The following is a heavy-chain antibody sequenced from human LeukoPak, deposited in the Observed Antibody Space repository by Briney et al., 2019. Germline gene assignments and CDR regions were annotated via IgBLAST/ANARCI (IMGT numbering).Heavy chain of an antibody. J-gene: IGHJ4*02. Sequence: GRSLRLSCAAPGFTFDDYAMHCVPQAPGKGLEWVSGISWNSGSIGYADSVKGRFTISRDNAKNSLYLQMNSLRAEDMALYYCAKGRGITIFGVVIHWGQGTLVTVSS. D-gene: IGHD3-3*01. V-gene: IGHV3-9*03. CDR3: AKGRGITIFGVVIH. CDR2: ISWNSGSI. CDR1: GFTFDDYA.